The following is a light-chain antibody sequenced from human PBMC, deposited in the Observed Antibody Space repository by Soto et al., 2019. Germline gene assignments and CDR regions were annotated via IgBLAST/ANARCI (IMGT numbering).Light chain of an antibody. CDR1: QSISGA. V-gene: IGKV3-15*01. CDR2: GAS. J-gene: IGKJ1*01. Sequence: EIVMTQSPATLSVSPGGRATLSCRASQSISGALAWYQQKPGQAPRLLIYGASTRATTFPARFSGSGSGTDFTLTISSMQSEDFAVYYCQQYNNWPWTFGKGTKVEIK. CDR3: QQYNNWPWT.